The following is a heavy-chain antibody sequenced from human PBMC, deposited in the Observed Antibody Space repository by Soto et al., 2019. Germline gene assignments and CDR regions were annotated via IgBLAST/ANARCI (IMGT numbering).Heavy chain of an antibody. D-gene: IGHD3-3*01. CDR3: ARQEAACVSGQYFFDY. V-gene: IGHV4-30-4*08. Sequence: QVQLQESGPGLVKPSQTLSLTCTVSGGSISSGDYYWSWIRQPPGKGLEWIGYIYYSGVTYYSPSLKSPHTISSDTSRTQFSLNLASVTAADTAVYYCARQEAACVSGQYFFDYWSQGTLVTVSS. CDR1: GGSISSGDYY. CDR2: IYYSGVT. J-gene: IGHJ4*02.